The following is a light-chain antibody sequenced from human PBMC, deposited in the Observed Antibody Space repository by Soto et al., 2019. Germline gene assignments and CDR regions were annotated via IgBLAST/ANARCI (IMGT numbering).Light chain of an antibody. CDR2: EVS. J-gene: IGLJ1*01. CDR3: SSYTSSSTPMV. V-gene: IGLV2-14*01. CDR1: SSDVGGYNY. Sequence: QSVLTQPASVSGSPGQSITISCTGTSSDVGGYNYVSWYQQHPGKAPKLIIYEVSNRPSGVSNRFSGSKSGNTASLTISGLQAEDEADYYCSSYTSSSTPMVFGTGTKLTVL.